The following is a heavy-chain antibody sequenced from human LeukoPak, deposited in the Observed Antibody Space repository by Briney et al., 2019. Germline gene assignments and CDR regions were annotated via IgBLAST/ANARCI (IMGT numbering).Heavy chain of an antibody. CDR1: GFNFGIYG. D-gene: IGHD6-19*01. Sequence: AGGSLRLSCTASGFNFGIYGMHWVRQAPGKGLEWVAVMWDDGTNEYYVESVKGRFTISRDNGKRTLYLQMNSLRVEDTAVYYCARDASKYSSGWYVYWGQGTLVTVSS. V-gene: IGHV3-33*01. CDR2: MWDDGTNE. J-gene: IGHJ4*02. CDR3: ARDASKYSSGWYVY.